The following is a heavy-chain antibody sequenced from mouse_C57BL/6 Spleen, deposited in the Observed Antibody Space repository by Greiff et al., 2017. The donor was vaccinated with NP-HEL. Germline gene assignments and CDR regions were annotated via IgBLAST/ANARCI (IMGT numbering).Heavy chain of an antibody. J-gene: IGHJ3*01. D-gene: IGHD2-2*01. Sequence: QVQLQQPGAELVKPGASVKLSCKASGYTFTSYWMQWVKQRPGQGLEWIGEIDPSDSYTNYNQKFKGKATLTVDTSSSTAYMQLSSLTSEDSAVYYGAPMVTARPFADWGQGTLVTVSA. V-gene: IGHV1-50*01. CDR3: APMVTARPFAD. CDR1: GYTFTSYW. CDR2: IDPSDSYT.